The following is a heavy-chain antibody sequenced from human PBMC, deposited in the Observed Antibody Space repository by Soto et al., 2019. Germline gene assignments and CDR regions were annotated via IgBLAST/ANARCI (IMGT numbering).Heavy chain of an antibody. CDR3: ARAGTLSLYGMDV. CDR1: GYTFTSYD. Sequence: DSVKVSCKASGYTFTSYDINWVRQATGQGLEWMGWMNPNRGNTGYAQKVQGRVTMARSTSISTAYMELSSLRSEDTAVYYCARAGTLSLYGMDVCGQGTTVTVSS. D-gene: IGHD3-16*02. CDR2: MNPNRGNT. V-gene: IGHV1-8*01. J-gene: IGHJ6*02.